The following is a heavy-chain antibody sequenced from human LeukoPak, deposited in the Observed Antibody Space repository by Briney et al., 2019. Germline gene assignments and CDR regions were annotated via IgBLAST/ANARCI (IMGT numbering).Heavy chain of an antibody. J-gene: IGHJ4*02. Sequence: PSEILSLTCTVSGGSISSYYWSWIRQPPGKGLEWIGYIYYSGSTNYNPSLKSRVTISVDTSKNQFSLKLSSVTAADTAVYYCARGRITMVRGVSEWGQGTLVTVSS. CDR1: GGSISSYY. CDR3: ARGRITMVRGVSE. D-gene: IGHD3-10*01. CDR2: IYYSGST. V-gene: IGHV4-59*01.